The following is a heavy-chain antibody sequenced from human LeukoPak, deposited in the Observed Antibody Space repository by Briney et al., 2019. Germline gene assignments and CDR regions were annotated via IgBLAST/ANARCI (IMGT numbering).Heavy chain of an antibody. CDR2: IYYSGST. CDR3: ARGRFRLRDIVANEYFQH. CDR1: GGSISSSSYY. V-gene: IGHV4-39*07. D-gene: IGHD5-12*01. J-gene: IGHJ1*01. Sequence: SETLSLTCTVSGGSISSSSYYWSWIRQPPGKGLEWIGSIYYSGSTHYNPSLKSRVTISVDTSKNQFSLKLSSVTAADTAVYYCARGRFRLRDIVANEYFQHWGQGTLVTVSS.